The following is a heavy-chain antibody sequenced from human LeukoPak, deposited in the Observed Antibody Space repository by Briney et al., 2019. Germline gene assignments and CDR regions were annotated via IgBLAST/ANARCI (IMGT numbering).Heavy chain of an antibody. CDR3: ATSPTVTTYYFDY. CDR1: GGSISSGDYY. V-gene: IGHV4-30-4*01. Sequence: SQTLSLTCTVSGGSISSGDYYWGWIRQPPGKGLEWIGYIYYSGSTYYNPSLKSRVTISVDTSKNQFSLKLSSVTAADTAVYYCATSPTVTTYYFDYWGQGTLVTVSS. D-gene: IGHD4-17*01. J-gene: IGHJ4*02. CDR2: IYYSGST.